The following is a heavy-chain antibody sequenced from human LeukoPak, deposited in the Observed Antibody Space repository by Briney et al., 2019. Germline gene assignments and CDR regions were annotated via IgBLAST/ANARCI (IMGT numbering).Heavy chain of an antibody. CDR1: GDSISSGNYH. CDR3: ARVTTGGYYNC. J-gene: IGHJ4*02. Sequence: SETLSLTCSVSGDSISSGNYHWTWIRQPAGKGLEWIGRIYSTGSTNYNPSLKSRVTISVDTSKNQFSLRLSSVTAADTAVYYCARVTTGGYYNCWGQGTLVTVS. D-gene: IGHD3-22*01. CDR2: IYSTGST. V-gene: IGHV4-61*02.